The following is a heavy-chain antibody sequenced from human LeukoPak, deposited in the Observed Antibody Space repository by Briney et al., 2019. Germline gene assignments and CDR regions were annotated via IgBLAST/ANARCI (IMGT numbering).Heavy chain of an antibody. Sequence: GGSLRLSCAVSGFTLTNHGVSWVRQAPGKGLEWVSIITGTGGKYYGDSVKGRFVLSRDNSKNTVYMQMSSLRAEDTATYYSARDYCRDGNCPFPFLDSWGQGTQVTVSS. CDR1: GFTLTNHG. D-gene: IGHD2-15*01. CDR3: ARDYCRDGNCPFPFLDS. J-gene: IGHJ4*02. CDR2: ITGTGGK. V-gene: IGHV3-23*01.